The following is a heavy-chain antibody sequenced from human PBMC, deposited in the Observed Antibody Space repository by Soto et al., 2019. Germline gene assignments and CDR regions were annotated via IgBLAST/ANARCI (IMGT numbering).Heavy chain of an antibody. CDR2: IYYSGST. V-gene: IGHV4-59*01. CDR3: ARDTTIFGVAGLDY. D-gene: IGHD3-3*01. CDR1: GGSISRYY. Sequence: PSETLSLTCTVSGGSISRYYWSWIRQPPGKGLEWIGYIYYSGSTNYNPSLRSRVTISVDTSKNQFSLKLSSVTAADTAVYYCARDTTIFGVAGLDYWGQGTLVPVSS. J-gene: IGHJ4*02.